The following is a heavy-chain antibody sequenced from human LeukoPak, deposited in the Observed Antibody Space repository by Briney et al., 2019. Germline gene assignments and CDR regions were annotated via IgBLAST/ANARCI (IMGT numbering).Heavy chain of an antibody. V-gene: IGHV4-39*01. CDR1: GGSISSSSYY. J-gene: IGHJ5*02. D-gene: IGHD2-2*01. Sequence: SETLCLTCTVSGGSISSSSYYWGWIRQPPGKGLEWIGSIYYSGSTYYNPSLKSRVTISVDTSKNQFSLKLSSVTAADTAVYYCARQKKIGYCSSTSCYNWFDPWGQGTLVTVSS. CDR2: IYYSGST. CDR3: ARQKKIGYCSSTSCYNWFDP.